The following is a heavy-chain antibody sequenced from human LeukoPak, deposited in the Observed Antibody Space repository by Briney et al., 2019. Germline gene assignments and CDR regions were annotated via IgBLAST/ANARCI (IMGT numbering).Heavy chain of an antibody. J-gene: IGHJ5*02. Sequence: SVKVSCKASGGTFSSYAISWVRQAPGQGLEWMGGIVPIFGTANYAQKFQGRVTITADESTSTAYMELSSLRSEDTAVYYCAREICSSTSCYTYNWFDPWGQGTLVTVSS. D-gene: IGHD2-2*02. CDR1: GGTFSSYA. CDR3: AREICSSTSCYTYNWFDP. V-gene: IGHV1-69*13. CDR2: IVPIFGTA.